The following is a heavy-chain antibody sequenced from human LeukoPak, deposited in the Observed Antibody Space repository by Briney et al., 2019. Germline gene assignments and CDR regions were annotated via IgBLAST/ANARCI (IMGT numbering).Heavy chain of an antibody. CDR1: GFTVSSTY. V-gene: IGHV3-23*01. CDR3: AKDGGLWVSAHWGDS. D-gene: IGHD7-27*01. Sequence: GGSLRLSCAASGFTVSSTYMSWVRQAPGKGLEWVSTITTSDGNTYYADSVKGRFTVSRDNSKNTLFLQMNSLRAEDTAVYYCAKDGGLWVSAHWGDSWGRGTLVTVSS. J-gene: IGHJ4*02. CDR2: ITTSDGNT.